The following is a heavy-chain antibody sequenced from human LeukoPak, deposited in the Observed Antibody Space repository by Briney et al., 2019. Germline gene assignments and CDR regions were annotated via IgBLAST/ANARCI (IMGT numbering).Heavy chain of an antibody. CDR3: TTAETWGLRDY. CDR1: GFTFSNAW. J-gene: IGHJ4*02. Sequence: GGSLRLSCAASGFTFSNAWMSWVSQAPGMGLEWVGRIKSKTDGGTTDYAAPVTGRFTISRDDSKNTLYLQMNSLKTEDTAVYYCTTAETWGLRDYWGQGTLVTVSS. D-gene: IGHD7-27*01. V-gene: IGHV3-15*01. CDR2: IKSKTDGGTT.